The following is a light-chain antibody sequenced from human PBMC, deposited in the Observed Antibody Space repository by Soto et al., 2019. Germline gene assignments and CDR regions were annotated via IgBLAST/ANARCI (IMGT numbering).Light chain of an antibody. CDR2: DVS. CDR3: CSYVGRNTYV. CDR1: SSDVGGYNY. V-gene: IGLV2-11*01. J-gene: IGLJ1*01. Sequence: QSALTQPRSASGSPGQSITISCTGTSSDVGGYNYVSWYQQHPAKAPKLIIFDVSKRPSGVPNRFSGSKSSNTASLTISGLRAEDEADYYCCSYVGRNTYVFGTGTKVTVL.